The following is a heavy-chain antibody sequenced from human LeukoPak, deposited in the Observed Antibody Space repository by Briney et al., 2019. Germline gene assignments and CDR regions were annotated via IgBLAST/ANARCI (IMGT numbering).Heavy chain of an antibody. CDR1: GFTFNNFA. J-gene: IGHJ3*02. D-gene: IGHD3-22*01. CDR3: SMGTYYYDIGAFDI. Sequence: GGSLRLSCAASGFTFNNFAMSWVRQAPGKGLEWVSYISSSSSTIYYADSVKGRFTISRDNAKNSLYLQMNSLRAEDTAVYYCSMGTYYYDIGAFDIWGQGTMVTVSS. V-gene: IGHV3-48*01. CDR2: ISSSSSTI.